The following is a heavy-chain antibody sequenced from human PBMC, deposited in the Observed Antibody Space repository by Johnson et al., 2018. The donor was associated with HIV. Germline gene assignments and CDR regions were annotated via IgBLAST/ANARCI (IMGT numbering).Heavy chain of an antibody. CDR3: AKVDRRGGAFDI. Sequence: QVQLVESGGGLVQPGRSLRLSCAASGFTFRSYGMHWVRQAPGKGLEWVAVIWYDGSNKYYADSVKGRFTISSDNFKNTLYLQMNGLRPEDTAVYYCAKVDRRGGAFDIWGQGTMVTVSS. CDR1: GFTFRSYG. V-gene: IGHV3-33*06. CDR2: IWYDGSNK. D-gene: IGHD3-10*01. J-gene: IGHJ3*02.